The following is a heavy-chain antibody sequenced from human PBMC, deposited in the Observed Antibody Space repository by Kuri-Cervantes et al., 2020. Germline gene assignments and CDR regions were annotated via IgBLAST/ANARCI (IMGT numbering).Heavy chain of an antibody. CDR2: IRYDGSNK. D-gene: IGHD4-17*01. CDR1: GFTFSSYG. J-gene: IGHJ4*02. CDR3: ATNGDYKGFSFDY. V-gene: IGHV3-30*02. Sequence: GESLKISCAASGFTFSSYGMHWVRQAPGKGLEWVAFIRYDGSNKYYADSAKGRFTISRDNSKNTLYLQMNSLRAEDTAVYYCATNGDYKGFSFDYWGRGTLVTVSS.